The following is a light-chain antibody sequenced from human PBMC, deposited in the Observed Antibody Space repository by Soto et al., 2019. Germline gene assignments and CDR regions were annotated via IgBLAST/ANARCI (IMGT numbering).Light chain of an antibody. Sequence: VLTQSPDTLSLSPGERATLSCRATDTVGSNLAWFQQKPGQTPRLLIYDASTRVTGIPARFRGSGYGRDFTLTISSLEPEDVAVYYCQQRRVWPPLNFGGGTKVELK. J-gene: IGKJ4*01. CDR3: QQRRVWPPLN. V-gene: IGKV3-11*02. CDR2: DAS. CDR1: DTVGSN.